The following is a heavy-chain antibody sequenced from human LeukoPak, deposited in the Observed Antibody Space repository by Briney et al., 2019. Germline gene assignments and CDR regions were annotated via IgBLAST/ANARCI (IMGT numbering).Heavy chain of an antibody. CDR1: GYTFTSYG. V-gene: IGHV1-18*01. J-gene: IGHJ4*02. Sequence: ASVKVSCKASGYTFTSYGISWVRQAPGQGLEWMGWISAYNGNTNYAQNLQGRVTMTTDTSTSTAYMELRSLRSDDTAVYYCARAASAAGISFFDYWGQGTLVTVSS. CDR2: ISAYNGNT. CDR3: ARAASAAGISFFDY. D-gene: IGHD6-13*01.